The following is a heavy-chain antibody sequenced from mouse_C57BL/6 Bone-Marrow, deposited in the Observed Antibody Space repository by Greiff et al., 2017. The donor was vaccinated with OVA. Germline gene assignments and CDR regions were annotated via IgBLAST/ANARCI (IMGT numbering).Heavy chain of an antibody. D-gene: IGHD2-1*01. CDR1: GFTFSSYG. CDR3: ARHGIYPFAY. CDR2: ISSGGSYT. V-gene: IGHV5-6*01. Sequence: VHVKQSGGDLVKPGGSLKLSCAASGFTFSSYGMSWVRQTPDKRLEWVATISSGGSYTYYPDSVKGRFTISRDNAKNTLYLQMSSLKSEDTAMYYCARHGIYPFAYWGQGTLVTVSA. J-gene: IGHJ3*01.